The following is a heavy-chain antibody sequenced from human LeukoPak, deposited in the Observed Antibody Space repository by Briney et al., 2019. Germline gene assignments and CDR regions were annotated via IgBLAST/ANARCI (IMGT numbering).Heavy chain of an antibody. V-gene: IGHV4-39*02. J-gene: IGHJ5*02. CDR3: ARAHFIYSITWFWFDP. D-gene: IGHD6-13*01. Sequence: PSETLSLTCTVSGDSVTSSSYYWGWLRQPPGKGLEWIGSIQHTGTTFYNPSLKSQVTISVDTSKNQFSLTLNSVTAADTAVYYCARAHFIYSITWFWFDPWGQGTLVTVSS. CDR1: GDSVTSSSYY. CDR2: IQHTGTT.